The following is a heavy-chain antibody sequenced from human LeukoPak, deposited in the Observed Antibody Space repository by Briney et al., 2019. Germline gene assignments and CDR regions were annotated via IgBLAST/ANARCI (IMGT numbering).Heavy chain of an antibody. J-gene: IGHJ4*02. CDR1: GFTFSSYG. CDR3: ARQGAPREGPLFSGSDY. Sequence: AGGSLRLSGAASGFTFSSYGMHWVRQAPGKGLEWVAVIWYDGSNKYYADSVKGRFTISRDNSKNTLYLQMNSLRAEDTAVYYCARQGAPREGPLFSGSDYWGQGTLVTVSS. D-gene: IGHD3-10*01. CDR2: IWYDGSNK. V-gene: IGHV3-33*01.